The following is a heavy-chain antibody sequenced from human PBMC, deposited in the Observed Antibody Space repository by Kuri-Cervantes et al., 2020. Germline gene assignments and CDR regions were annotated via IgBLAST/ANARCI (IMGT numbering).Heavy chain of an antibody. J-gene: IGHJ6*02. CDR3: AKAKQWLVLCMDV. V-gene: IGHV3-30*18. D-gene: IGHD6-19*01. CDR1: GFTFDDYG. Sequence: GESLKISCAASGFTFDDYGMHWVRQAPGKGLEWVAVISYDGSNKYYADSVKGRFTISRDNSKNTLYLQMNSLRAEDTAVYYCAKAKQWLVLCMDVWGRGTTVTVSS. CDR2: ISYDGSNK.